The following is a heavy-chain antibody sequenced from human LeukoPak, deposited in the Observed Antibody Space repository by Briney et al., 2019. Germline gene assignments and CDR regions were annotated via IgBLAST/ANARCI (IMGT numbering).Heavy chain of an antibody. CDR3: ARLRGGSYNY. CDR1: GDSISSSYY. V-gene: IGHV4-38-2*02. Sequence: SETLSLTCTVSGDSISSSYYWGWIRQPPGKGLEWIGEINHSGSTNYNPSLKSRVTISVDTSKNQFSLKLSSVTAADTAVYYCARLRGGSYNYRGQGTLVTVSS. CDR2: INHSGST. D-gene: IGHD1-26*01. J-gene: IGHJ4*02.